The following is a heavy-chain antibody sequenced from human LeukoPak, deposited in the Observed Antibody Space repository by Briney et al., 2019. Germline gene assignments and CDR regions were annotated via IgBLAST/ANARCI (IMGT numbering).Heavy chain of an antibody. J-gene: IGHJ6*03. CDR1: GGSISSGGYY. V-gene: IGHV4-61*08. Sequence: SETLSLTCTVSGGSISSGGYYWSWIRQPPGKGLEWIGYIYYSGSTNYNPSLKSRVTISVDTSKNQFSLKLSSVTAADTAVYYCARYADYSNFYYYYYMDVWGKGTTVTVSS. CDR2: IYYSGST. D-gene: IGHD4-11*01. CDR3: ARYADYSNFYYYYYMDV.